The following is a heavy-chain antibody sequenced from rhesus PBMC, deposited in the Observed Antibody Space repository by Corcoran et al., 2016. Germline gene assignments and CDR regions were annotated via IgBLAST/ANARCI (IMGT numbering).Heavy chain of an antibody. CDR3: ARSHFAPGFDY. D-gene: IGHD3S6*01. CDR2: INTDTENP. Sequence: QVQLVQSGAEVKQPGASVKVSCKASGYPFTTYAFNWVRQDHGQRLEWTGWINTDTENPTYAQGFKERVHFTFDSAINTAYLQISNLNPEDTAVYYCARSHFAPGFDYWGQGVLSTVAS. J-gene: IGHJ4*01. V-gene: IGHV7-114*01. CDR1: GYPFTTYA.